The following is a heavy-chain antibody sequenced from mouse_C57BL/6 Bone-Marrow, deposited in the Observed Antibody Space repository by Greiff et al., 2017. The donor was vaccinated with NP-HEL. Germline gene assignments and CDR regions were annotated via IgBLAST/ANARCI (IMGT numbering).Heavy chain of an antibody. J-gene: IGHJ2*01. CDR3: ARDPPYYGSSYDY. D-gene: IGHD1-1*01. V-gene: IGHV1-81*01. Sequence: VQLHQSGAELARPGASVKLSCKASGYKLTSYGIRWVKQRSGEGGEGRGEMYRRSGNTYYDEKFKGNGTLTADKSSSTAYMELRSLTSEDSAVYFCARDPPYYGSSYDYWGQGTTLTVSS. CDR1: GYKLTSYG. CDR2: MYRRSGNT.